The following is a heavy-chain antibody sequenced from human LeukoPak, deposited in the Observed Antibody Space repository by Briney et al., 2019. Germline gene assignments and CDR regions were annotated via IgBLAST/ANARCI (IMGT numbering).Heavy chain of an antibody. V-gene: IGHV3-23*01. CDR2: ISGGGDRT. Sequence: GGSLRLSCAASGFTFSSSVMGWVRQAPGKGLEWISVISGGGDRTYYADSVRGRFTISRDNSKNTLFLQRNRLRVEDTAVYYCAKPQYEYIWSTYRYRYCQHWGQGTLVTVSS. CDR3: AKPQYEYIWSTYRYRYCQH. D-gene: IGHD3-16*02. CDR1: GFTFSSSV. J-gene: IGHJ1*01.